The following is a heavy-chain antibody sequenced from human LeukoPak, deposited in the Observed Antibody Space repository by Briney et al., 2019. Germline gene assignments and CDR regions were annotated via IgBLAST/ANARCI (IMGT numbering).Heavy chain of an antibody. Sequence: SVKVSCKASGGTFSSYAISWVRQAPGQGLEWMGGIIPIFGTANYAQKFQGRVTITADESTGTAYMELSSLRSEDTAVYYCARVTVGATSSDYYYGMDVWGQGTTVTVSS. J-gene: IGHJ6*02. CDR1: GGTFSSYA. V-gene: IGHV1-69*13. CDR2: IIPIFGTA. D-gene: IGHD1-26*01. CDR3: ARVTVGATSSDYYYGMDV.